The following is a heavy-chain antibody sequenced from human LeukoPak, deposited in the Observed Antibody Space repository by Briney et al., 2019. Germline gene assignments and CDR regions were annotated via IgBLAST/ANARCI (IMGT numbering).Heavy chain of an antibody. CDR2: ISYDGSNK. CDR3: AKDQEGYTDY. J-gene: IGHJ4*02. Sequence: GGSLRLSCAASGFTFSSYAMHWVRQAPGKGLEWVAVISYDGSNKYYADSVKGRFTISRDNSKNTLYLQMNSLRAEDTAVYYCAKDQEGYTDYWGQGTLVTVSS. CDR1: GFTFSSYA. D-gene: IGHD5-24*01. V-gene: IGHV3-30*01.